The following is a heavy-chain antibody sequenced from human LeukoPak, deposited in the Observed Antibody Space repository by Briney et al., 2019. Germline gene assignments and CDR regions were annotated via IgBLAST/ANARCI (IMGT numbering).Heavy chain of an antibody. CDR3: ARDAAAAGTVDY. V-gene: IGHV1-18*01. J-gene: IGHJ4*02. Sequence: ASVNVSCTASGYTFTSYGISWVRQAPGQGLEWMGWISAYNGNTNYAQKLQGRVTMTTDTSTSTAYMELRSLRSDDTAVYYCARDAAAAGTVDYWGQGTLVTVSS. CDR2: ISAYNGNT. D-gene: IGHD6-13*01. CDR1: GYTFTSYG.